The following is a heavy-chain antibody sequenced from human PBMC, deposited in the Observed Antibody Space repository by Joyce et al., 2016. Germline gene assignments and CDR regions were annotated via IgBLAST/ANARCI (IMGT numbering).Heavy chain of an antibody. CDR2: IHNSGST. CDR1: GTSISSADW. D-gene: IGHD3-3*01. CDR3: ARDRRQEWARLHHGPFDI. Sequence: QVQLQQSGPGLVKPSGTLALTCAVSGTSISSADWWSWLRQPRGKGLEWIGEIHNSGSTNYNPSLKSRVSIFVDKSRNQFSLRLTSVTAADTAVYFCARDRRQEWARLHHGPFDIWGQGTMATVSS. V-gene: IGHV4-4*02. J-gene: IGHJ3*02.